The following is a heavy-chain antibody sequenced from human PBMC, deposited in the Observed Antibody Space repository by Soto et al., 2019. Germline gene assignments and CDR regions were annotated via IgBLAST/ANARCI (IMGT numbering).Heavy chain of an antibody. D-gene: IGHD3-3*01. CDR2: IIPIFGTA. Sequence: QVQLVQSGAEVKKPGSSVKVSCKASGGTFSSYAISWVRQAPGQGLAWMGGIIPIFGTANYAQKFQGRVTITADESTSTAYMELSSLRSEDTAVYYCAREVSYYDFWSGYGMDVWGQGTTVTVSS. CDR1: GGTFSSYA. V-gene: IGHV1-69*01. J-gene: IGHJ6*02. CDR3: AREVSYYDFWSGYGMDV.